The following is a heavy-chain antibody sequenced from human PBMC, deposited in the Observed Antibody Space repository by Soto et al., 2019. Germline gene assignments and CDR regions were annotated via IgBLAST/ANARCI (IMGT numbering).Heavy chain of an antibody. J-gene: IGHJ4*02. V-gene: IGHV3-30*19. Sequence: PGGSLRLSCAASGFTFISYGMHWVLQAPGKGLEWVAVIAYDGRNKYYADSVKGRFTISRDNSKNTLYLQMNSLRIEDTAVYYCARELERVFDYWGQGTLVTVSS. CDR2: IAYDGRNK. D-gene: IGHD1-1*01. CDR3: ARELERVFDY. CDR1: GFTFISYG.